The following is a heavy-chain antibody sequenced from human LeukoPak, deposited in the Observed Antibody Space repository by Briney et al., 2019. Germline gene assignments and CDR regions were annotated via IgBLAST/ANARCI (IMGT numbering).Heavy chain of an antibody. J-gene: IGHJ4*02. CDR1: GGTFSSYA. CDR2: IIPILGIA. V-gene: IGHV1-69*04. Sequence: GASVKVSCKASGGTFSSYAISWVRQAPGQGLEWMGRIIPILGIANYAQKFQGRVTITADKSTSTAYMELSSLRSEDTAVYYCARDKGSGTDDYWGQGTLVTVPS. CDR3: ARDKGSGTDDY.